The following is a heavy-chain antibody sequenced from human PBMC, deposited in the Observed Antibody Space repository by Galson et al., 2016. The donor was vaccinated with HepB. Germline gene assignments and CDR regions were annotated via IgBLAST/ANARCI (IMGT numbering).Heavy chain of an antibody. D-gene: IGHD2-15*01. J-gene: IGHJ4*02. CDR1: GYSFTSYW. Sequence: QSGAEVKKPGESLRISCTTSGYSFTSYWISWVRQMPGNGLEWMGRIDPSGSYTKYNPYCRGHVTISVDKSTSTAYLEFTSLKSSDNAMYYCARHCSGVICYHPDYWGQGTLVTVSS. CDR3: ARHCSGVICYHPDY. V-gene: IGHV5-10-1*01. CDR2: IDPSGSYT.